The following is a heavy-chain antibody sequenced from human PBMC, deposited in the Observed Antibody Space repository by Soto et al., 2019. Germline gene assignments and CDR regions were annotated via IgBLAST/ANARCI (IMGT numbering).Heavy chain of an antibody. J-gene: IGHJ3*02. CDR3: AGVVGSSCWYYGSFDI. V-gene: IGHV4-34*01. Sequence: QVQLQQWGAGLLKPSETLSLTCAVYGGSFSGSYWNWIRQPPGKGLEWIGEINQSGSTNYNPSLKRRVLMSVDTSKNHFSRKLSSVTAAGSAVYYCAGVVGSSCWYYGSFDIWGPGTMVTVSS. CDR2: INQSGST. D-gene: IGHD6-19*01. CDR1: GGSFSGSY.